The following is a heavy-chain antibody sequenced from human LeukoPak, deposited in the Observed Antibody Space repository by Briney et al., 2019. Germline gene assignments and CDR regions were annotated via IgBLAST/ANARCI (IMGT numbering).Heavy chain of an antibody. CDR1: GGTFSSYA. CDR3: ARDHRNWFDP. CDR2: IIPIFGTA. D-gene: IGHD1-14*01. J-gene: IGHJ5*02. Sequence: SAEVSCKASGGTFSSYAISWVRQAPGQGLEWMGRIIPIFGTANYAQKFQGRVTITADKSTSTAYMELSSLRSEDTAVYYCARDHRNWFDPWGQGTLVTVSS. V-gene: IGHV1-69*06.